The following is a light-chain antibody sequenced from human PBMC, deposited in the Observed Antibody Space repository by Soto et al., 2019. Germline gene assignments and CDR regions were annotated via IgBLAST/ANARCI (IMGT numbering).Light chain of an antibody. CDR3: QQSYNTPQT. CDR1: QTITSY. V-gene: IGKV1-39*01. Sequence: DIQITQSPSSLSASVGDRVTITCRASQTITSYLNWYQQQSGKAPKLLIYATDTLQSGVPSRFSGSGSGTDYTLTISSLQPEDFATYYCQQSYNTPQTFGQGTKVDIK. J-gene: IGKJ1*01. CDR2: ATD.